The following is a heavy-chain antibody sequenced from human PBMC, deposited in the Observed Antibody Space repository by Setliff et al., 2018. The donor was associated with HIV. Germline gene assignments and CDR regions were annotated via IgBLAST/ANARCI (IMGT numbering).Heavy chain of an antibody. J-gene: IGHJ4*02. CDR1: GFPFSDYW. CDR3: VRDYMWAFDY. CDR2: INSDGSVT. D-gene: IGHD1-26*01. Sequence: AGGSLRLSCVASGFPFSDYWMHWVRQTPGKGLVWVSRINSDGSVTNYADSVKGRFTISRDNTKNSLYLQMNNLRAEDTAVYYCVRDYMWAFDYWGQGTLVTVSS. V-gene: IGHV3-74*01.